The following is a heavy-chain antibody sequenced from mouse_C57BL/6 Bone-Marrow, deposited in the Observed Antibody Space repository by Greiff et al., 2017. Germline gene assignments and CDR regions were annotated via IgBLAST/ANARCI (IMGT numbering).Heavy chain of an antibody. D-gene: IGHD2-3*01. Sequence: EVKLMESGGDLVKPGGSLKLSCAASGFTFSSCGMSWVRQTPDKRLEWVATISSGGSYTYYPDSVKGRFTIYRDNAKNTQYLHMSSLKSADTAMYYCARRDGYHFAYWGQGTLVTVSA. CDR2: ISSGGSYT. CDR3: ARRDGYHFAY. J-gene: IGHJ3*01. V-gene: IGHV5-6*02. CDR1: GFTFSSCG.